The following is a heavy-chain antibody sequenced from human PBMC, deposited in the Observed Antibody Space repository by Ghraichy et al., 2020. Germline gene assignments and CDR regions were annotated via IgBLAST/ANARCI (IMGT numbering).Heavy chain of an antibody. V-gene: IGHV3-53*01. CDR1: GFTVSSNY. D-gene: IGHD1-26*01. CDR2: IYSGGST. CDR3: ASSPIGRGGSYGV. Sequence: GESLNISCAASGFTVSSNYMSWVRQAPGKGLEWVSVIYSGGSTYYADSVKGRFTISRDNSKNTLYLQMNSLRAEDTAVYYCASSPIGRGGSYGVWGQGTMVTVSS. J-gene: IGHJ3*01.